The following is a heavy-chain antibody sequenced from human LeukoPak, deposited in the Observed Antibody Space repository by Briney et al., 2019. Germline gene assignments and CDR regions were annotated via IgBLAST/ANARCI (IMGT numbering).Heavy chain of an antibody. CDR2: IKPDGTEQ. CDR3: ARDRGKNGGFDY. D-gene: IGHD7-27*01. Sequence: GGSLRLSCAASGFTFSGYWMSWVRQTPGKGLEWVAIIKPDGTEQSYVGSVKGRFTISRDNAKNSLYLQMNSLRAEDTAVYYCARDRGKNGGFDYWGQGTLVTVSS. V-gene: IGHV3-7*01. J-gene: IGHJ4*02. CDR1: GFTFSGYW.